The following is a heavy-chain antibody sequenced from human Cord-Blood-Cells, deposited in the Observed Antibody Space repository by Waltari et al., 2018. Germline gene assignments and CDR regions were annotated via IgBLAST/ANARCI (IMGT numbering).Heavy chain of an antibody. CDR3: ARRGAGATGYYGMDV. CDR1: GCPFSSYA. V-gene: IGHV1-69*01. J-gene: IGHJ6*02. D-gene: IGHD1-26*01. CDR2: IIPIFGTA. Sequence: QVQLVQSGAEVKKPGSSVKVSCTASGCPFSSYAISWVRQARGQGLEWMGGIIPIFGTANYAQKFQGRVTITADESTSTAYMELSSLRSEDTAVYYCARRGAGATGYYGMDVWGQGTTVTVSS.